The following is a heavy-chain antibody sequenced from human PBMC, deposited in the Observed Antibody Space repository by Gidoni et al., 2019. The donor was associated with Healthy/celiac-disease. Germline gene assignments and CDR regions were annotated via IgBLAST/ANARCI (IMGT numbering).Heavy chain of an antibody. CDR1: GGSFSGYY. D-gene: IGHD2-8*01. CDR2: INHSGST. CDR3: ARGRVYAIFFY. V-gene: IGHV4-34*01. J-gene: IGHJ4*02. Sequence: QVQLQQWGAGLLKPSETLSLTCAVYGGSFSGYYWSWIRQPPGKGLEWIGEINHSGSTNYNPSLKSRVTISVDTSKNQFSLKLSSVTAADTAVYYCARGRVYAIFFYWGQGTLVTVSS.